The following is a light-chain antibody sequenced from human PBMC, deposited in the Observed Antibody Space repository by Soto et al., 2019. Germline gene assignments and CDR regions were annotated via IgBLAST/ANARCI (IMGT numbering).Light chain of an antibody. V-gene: IGKV3-15*01. Sequence: EIVMTQSPATLSVSPGERASLSCRASQSVGSNLAWYQQTAGQAPRLLIYGASTRATATPARFSGSGSGTEFTRTISSLQSEEFAVSSGGQYTSWPYTFGKGTQLEIK. CDR1: QSVGSN. CDR3: GQYTSWPYT. CDR2: GAS. J-gene: IGKJ2*01.